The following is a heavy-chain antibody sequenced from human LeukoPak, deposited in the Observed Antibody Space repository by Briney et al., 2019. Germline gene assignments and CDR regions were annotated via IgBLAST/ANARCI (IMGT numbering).Heavy chain of an antibody. CDR1: GLTFSSYS. J-gene: IGHJ4*02. Sequence: GGSLRLSCAASGLTFSSYSMNWVRQAPGKGLEWVSSISSSSSYIYYADSVKGRFTISRDNAKNSLYLQMNSLRADDTAVYYCARRYCSSTSCYLWPFDYWGQGTLVTVSS. V-gene: IGHV3-21*01. CDR3: ARRYCSSTSCYLWPFDY. CDR2: ISSSSSYI. D-gene: IGHD2-2*01.